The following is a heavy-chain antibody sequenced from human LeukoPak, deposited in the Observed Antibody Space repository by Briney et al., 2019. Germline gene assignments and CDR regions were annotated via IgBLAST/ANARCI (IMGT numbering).Heavy chain of an antibody. CDR3: ARIITMVRGVIEYNWFDP. CDR1: GGSIRSYY. CDR2: IYYSGST. Sequence: PSETLSLTCTVSGGSIRSYYWTWIRQPPGKGLEWIGYIYYSGSTNYNPSLKSRVTISVDTSKNQFSLKLSSVTAADTAVYYCARIITMVRGVIEYNWFDPWGQGTLVTVSS. J-gene: IGHJ5*02. D-gene: IGHD3-10*01. V-gene: IGHV4-59*08.